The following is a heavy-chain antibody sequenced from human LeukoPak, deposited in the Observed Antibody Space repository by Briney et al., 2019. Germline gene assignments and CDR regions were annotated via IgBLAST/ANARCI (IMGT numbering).Heavy chain of an antibody. V-gene: IGHV1-18*04. CDR3: ARDREYSSGWRFDY. D-gene: IGHD6-19*01. Sequence: ASVKVSCKASGYTFTSYGISWVRQAAGQGLEWMGWISAYNGNTNYAQNLQGRVTMTTDTSTSTAYMELRSLRSDDTAVYYCARDREYSSGWRFDYWGQGTLSPSPQ. CDR2: ISAYNGNT. J-gene: IGHJ4*02. CDR1: GYTFTSYG.